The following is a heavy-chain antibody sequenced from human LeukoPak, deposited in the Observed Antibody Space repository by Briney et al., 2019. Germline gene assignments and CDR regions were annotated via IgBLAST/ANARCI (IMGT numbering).Heavy chain of an antibody. CDR2: ISYDGSNK. D-gene: IGHD2-15*01. V-gene: IGHV3-30-3*01. CDR3: ARAPYCSGGSCYYYYYGMDV. J-gene: IGHJ6*02. Sequence: GRSLRLSCAASGFTFSSYAMHWVRQAPGEGLEWVAVISYDGSNKYYADSVKGRFTISRDNSKNTLYLQMNSLRAEDTAVYYCARAPYCSGGSCYYYYYGMDVWGQGTTVTVSS. CDR1: GFTFSSYA.